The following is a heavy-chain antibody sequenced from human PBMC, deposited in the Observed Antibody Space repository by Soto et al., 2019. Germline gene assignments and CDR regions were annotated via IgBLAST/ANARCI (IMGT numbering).Heavy chain of an antibody. Sequence: GGSLRLSCAASGFTLSAYWMHWVRQAPGRGLEWVSRLSSDGFGTAYADSVKGRFHISRDNARNTLLLQMNGLRAEDTAVYYCARDLGGPDYWGRGTLVTVSS. CDR3: ARDLGGPDY. J-gene: IGHJ4*02. CDR1: GFTLSAYW. V-gene: IGHV3-74*03. CDR2: LSSDGFGT. D-gene: IGHD3-16*01.